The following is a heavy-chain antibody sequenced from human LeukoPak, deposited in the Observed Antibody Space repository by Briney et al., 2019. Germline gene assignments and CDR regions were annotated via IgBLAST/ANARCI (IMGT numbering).Heavy chain of an antibody. CDR3: AKDGAAAGYYYYGMDV. CDR2: ISGSGGST. J-gene: IGHJ6*04. V-gene: IGHV3-23*01. D-gene: IGHD6-13*01. Sequence: RGSLRLSCAASGFTFSSYAMSWVRQAPGKGLEWVSAISGSGGSTYYADSVKGRFTISRDNSKSTLYLQMNSLRAEDTAVYYCAKDGAAAGYYYYGMDVWGKGTTVTVSS. CDR1: GFTFSSYA.